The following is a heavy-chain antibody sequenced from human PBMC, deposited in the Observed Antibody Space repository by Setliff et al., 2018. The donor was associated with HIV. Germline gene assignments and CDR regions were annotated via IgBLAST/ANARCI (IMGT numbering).Heavy chain of an antibody. D-gene: IGHD2-2*01. CDR1: GGSISRGGRY. V-gene: IGHV4-39*01. Sequence: SETLSLTCSVYGGSISRGGRYWGWIRQHPGRGLEWLGTVYYSGNTNYNPSLKSRATISVDTSKNQFSLKVTSVTAADTAVYYCTRHAGRENQLPHTYYYYMDVWGKGATVTVSS. CDR3: TRHAGRENQLPHTYYYYMDV. CDR2: VYYSGNT. J-gene: IGHJ6*03.